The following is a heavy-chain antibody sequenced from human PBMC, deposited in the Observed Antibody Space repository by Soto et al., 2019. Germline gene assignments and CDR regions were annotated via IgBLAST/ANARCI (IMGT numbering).Heavy chain of an antibody. CDR3: ASRFSNYRHFDP. CDR2: MNPNSGNT. Sequence: VRQATGQGLEWMGWMNPNSGNTGYAQKFQGRVTMTRNTSISTAYMELSSLRSEDTAVYYCASRFSNYRHFDPWGQGTPVTVSS. D-gene: IGHD3-3*01. J-gene: IGHJ5*02. V-gene: IGHV1-8*01.